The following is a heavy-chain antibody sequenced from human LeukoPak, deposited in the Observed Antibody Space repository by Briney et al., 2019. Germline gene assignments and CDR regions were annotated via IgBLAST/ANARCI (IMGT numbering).Heavy chain of an antibody. CDR1: GFTFSSYA. J-gene: IGHJ4*02. V-gene: IGHV3-30-3*01. CDR3: ARDQGGYSGYDAVGRYFDY. D-gene: IGHD5-12*01. Sequence: GGSLRLSCAASGFTFSSYAMHWVRQAPGKGLEWVAVISYDGGNKYYADSVKGRFTISRDNSKNTLYLQMNSLRAEDTAVYYCARDQGGYSGYDAVGRYFDYWGQGTLVTVSS. CDR2: ISYDGGNK.